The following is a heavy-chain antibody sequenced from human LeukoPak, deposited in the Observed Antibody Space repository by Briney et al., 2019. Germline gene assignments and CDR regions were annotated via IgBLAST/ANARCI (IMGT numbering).Heavy chain of an antibody. CDR2: INHSGST. Sequence: SETLSLTCAVYGGSFSGYYWSWIRQPPGKGLEWTGEINHSGSTNYNPSLKSRVTISVDTSKNQFSLKLSSVTAADTAVYYCAREPRYYYYYYYMDVWGKGTTVTVSS. CDR3: AREPRYYYYYYYMDV. V-gene: IGHV4-34*01. J-gene: IGHJ6*03. CDR1: GGSFSGYY.